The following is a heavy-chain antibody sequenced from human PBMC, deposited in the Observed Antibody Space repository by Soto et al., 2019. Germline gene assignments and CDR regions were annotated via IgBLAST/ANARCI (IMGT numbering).Heavy chain of an antibody. CDR3: VRSYSNRKFHDMDV. CDR1: GGSISSSSYY. D-gene: IGHD4-4*01. CDR2: IYYSGST. J-gene: IGHJ6*02. V-gene: IGHV4-39*07. Sequence: PSETLSLTCTVSGGSISSSSYYWGWIRQPPGKGLEWIGSIYYSGSTYYNPSLKSRVTISVDMSKNQFSLKLSSVSAADTAVYYCVRSYSNRKFHDMDVWGQGTTVTVSS.